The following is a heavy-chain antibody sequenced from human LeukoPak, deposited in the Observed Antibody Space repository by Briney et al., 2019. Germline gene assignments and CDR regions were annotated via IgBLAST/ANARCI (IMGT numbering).Heavy chain of an antibody. CDR1: GYTFTSYA. D-gene: IGHD3-22*01. Sequence: SVKISCKAFGYTFTSYAISWVRQAPGQGLEWMGRIIPILGIANYAQKFQGRVTITADKSTSTAYMELSSLRSEDTAVYYCASGPSHYYDSSGYYPDYWGQGTLVTVSS. CDR3: ASGPSHYYDSSGYYPDY. J-gene: IGHJ4*02. CDR2: IIPILGIA. V-gene: IGHV1-69*04.